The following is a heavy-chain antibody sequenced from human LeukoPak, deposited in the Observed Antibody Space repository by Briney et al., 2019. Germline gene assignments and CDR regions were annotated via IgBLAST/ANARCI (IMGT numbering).Heavy chain of an antibody. J-gene: IGHJ4*02. CDR3: ARREYSCGFDY. CDR2: ISYSGNT. CDR1: GGSISSSSYY. D-gene: IGHD5-18*01. V-gene: IGHV4-39*01. Sequence: PSETLSLTCTVSGGSISSSSYYWGWIRQPPGKGLEWIGSISYSGNTYYNPSLQSRVTISVDTSKNQFSLKLTSVTAAATAVYYCARREYSCGFDYWGQGSLVTVSS.